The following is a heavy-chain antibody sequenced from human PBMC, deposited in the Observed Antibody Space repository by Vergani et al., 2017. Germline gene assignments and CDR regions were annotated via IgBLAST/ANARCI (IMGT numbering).Heavy chain of an antibody. CDR2: IIPIFGTA. V-gene: IGHV1-69*15. CDR3: ARGPLPDYGDYEVYAFDI. Sequence: QVQLVQSGAEVKKPGSSVKVSCKASGGTFSSYAISWVRQAPGQGLEWMGRIIPIFGTANYAQKFQGRVTITADESTRTAYMELSSLRSEDTAVYYCARGPLPDYGDYEVYAFDIWGQGTMVTVSS. J-gene: IGHJ3*02. D-gene: IGHD4-17*01. CDR1: GGTFSSYA.